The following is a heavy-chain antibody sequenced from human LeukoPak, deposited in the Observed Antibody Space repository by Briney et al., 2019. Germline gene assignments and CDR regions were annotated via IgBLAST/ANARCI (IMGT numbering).Heavy chain of an antibody. CDR1: GFTFSSYG. CDR2: ISYDGSNK. CDR3: AKERVVLLWFGEGMDV. J-gene: IGHJ6*02. Sequence: PGRSLRLSCAASGFTFSSYGMHWVRQAPGKGLEWVAVISYDGSNKYYADSVKGRSTISRDNSKNTLYLQMNSLRAEDTAVYYCAKERVVLLWFGEGMDVWGQGTTVTVSS. D-gene: IGHD3-10*01. V-gene: IGHV3-30*18.